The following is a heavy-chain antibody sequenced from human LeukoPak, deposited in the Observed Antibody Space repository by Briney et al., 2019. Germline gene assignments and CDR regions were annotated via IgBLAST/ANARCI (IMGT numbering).Heavy chain of an antibody. D-gene: IGHD3-22*01. CDR3: ARGPYKYDGSGAFDI. J-gene: IGHJ3*02. CDR1: GGSISSSSYY. V-gene: IGHV4-39*07. Sequence: SETLSLTCTASGGSISSSSYYWGWIRQPPGKGLEWIGSIYYSGSAYYNPSLKSRVTISVDTSKNQFSLKLTSVTAADTAVYYCARGPYKYDGSGAFDIWGQGTMVTVSS. CDR2: IYYSGSA.